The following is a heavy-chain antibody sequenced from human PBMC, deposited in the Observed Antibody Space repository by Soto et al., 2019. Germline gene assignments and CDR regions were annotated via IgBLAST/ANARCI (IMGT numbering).Heavy chain of an antibody. D-gene: IGHD3-22*01. CDR2: IIPIFGTA. Sequence: QVQLVQSGAEVKKPGSSVKVSGKASGGTFSSYAISWVRQAPGQGLEWMGGIIPIFGTANYAQKFQGRVTITADESTSTAYMELSSLSSEDTAVYYCATEGPYYYDSSGYYLDYWGQGTLVTVSS. CDR1: GGTFSSYA. CDR3: ATEGPYYYDSSGYYLDY. J-gene: IGHJ4*02. V-gene: IGHV1-69*01.